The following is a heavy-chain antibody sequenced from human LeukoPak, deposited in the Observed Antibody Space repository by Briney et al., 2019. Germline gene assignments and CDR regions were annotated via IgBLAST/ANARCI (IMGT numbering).Heavy chain of an antibody. D-gene: IGHD4-17*01. J-gene: IGHJ5*02. CDR2: IYNSGST. V-gene: IGHV4-34*01. Sequence: SETLSLTCAVYGGSFSGYYWSWIRQPSGKGLEWIGEIYNSGSTNYNTSLKSRVTISLDTSKNQFSLKLSSVTAADTAVYYCARGLDDGDYVGWFDPWGQGTLVTVSS. CDR1: GGSFSGYY. CDR3: ARGLDDGDYVGWFDP.